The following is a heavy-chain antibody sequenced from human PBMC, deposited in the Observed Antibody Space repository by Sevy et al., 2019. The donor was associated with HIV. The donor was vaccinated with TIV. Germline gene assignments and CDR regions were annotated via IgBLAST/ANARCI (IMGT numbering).Heavy chain of an antibody. Sequence: GGSLRLSCTASGFTFGDYAMSWVRQAPGKGLEWVGFIRSKAYGGKTEYAASVKGRFTISRDDSKSIAYLQMNSLKTEDTAVYYCTRNYYGSGSYFGYYGMDVWGQGTTVTVSS. CDR3: TRNYYGSGSYFGYYGMDV. D-gene: IGHD3-10*01. CDR1: GFTFGDYA. J-gene: IGHJ6*02. V-gene: IGHV3-49*04. CDR2: IRSKAYGGKT.